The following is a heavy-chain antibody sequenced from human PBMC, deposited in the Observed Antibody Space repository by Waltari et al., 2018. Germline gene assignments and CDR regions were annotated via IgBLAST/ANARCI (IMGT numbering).Heavy chain of an antibody. CDR1: GYSLSSGSY. CDR2: IYHSGST. D-gene: IGHD3-10*01. V-gene: IGHV4-38-2*01. Sequence: QVPLQESGPGLVKPSATLSLTCAVSGYSLSSGSYGGWIRQPPGKGLEWIGTIYHSGSTYYNPSLKSRVTISVDTSKNQFSLKLSSVTAADTAVYYCARVPMVRGVLAFMDVWGQGTTVTVSS. CDR3: ARVPMVRGVLAFMDV. J-gene: IGHJ6*02.